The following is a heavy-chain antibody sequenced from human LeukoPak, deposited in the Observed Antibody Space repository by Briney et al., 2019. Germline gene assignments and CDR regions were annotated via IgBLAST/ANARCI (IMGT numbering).Heavy chain of an antibody. CDR1: GYSFTNYW. J-gene: IGHJ4*02. V-gene: IGHV5-51*01. D-gene: IGHD4-23*01. CDR2: IYPGDSDT. CDR3: ARYGGNSRDYFDY. Sequence: GESLKISCKGSGYSFTNYWIGWVRQTPGKGLEWMGIIYPGDSDTRYSPSFQGQVTISADKSISTAYLQWSSLKASDTAMYYCARYGGNSRDYFDYWGQGTLVTVSS.